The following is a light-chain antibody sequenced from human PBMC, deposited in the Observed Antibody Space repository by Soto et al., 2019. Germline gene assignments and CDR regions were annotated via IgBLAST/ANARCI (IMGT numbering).Light chain of an antibody. J-gene: IGLJ1*01. V-gene: IGLV2-8*01. Sequence: QSVLTQPPSASGSPGQSVTISCTGTSSDVGGYDYVSWHQQHPGKAPKVIIYEVCKRPSGVPDRFSGSKSGNTASLTVSGLQAEDEADYYCSSYAGSNNYVFGIGTKLTVL. CDR2: EVC. CDR3: SSYAGSNNYV. CDR1: SSDVGGYDY.